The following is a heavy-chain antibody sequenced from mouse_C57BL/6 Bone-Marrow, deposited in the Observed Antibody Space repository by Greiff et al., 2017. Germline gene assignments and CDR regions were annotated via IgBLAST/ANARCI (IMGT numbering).Heavy chain of an antibody. CDR1: DSEVFPIAY. D-gene: IGHD1-1*01. V-gene: IGHV15-2*01. J-gene: IGHJ3*01. Sequence: QVQLQQSGSELRSPGSSVKLSCKDFDSEVFPIAYMIWVRQKPGHGFEWIGGILPSIGRTIYGEKFEDKATLDADTLSNTAYLELNSLTSEDSAIYYCARLWYYGGAYWGQGTLVTVSA. CDR3: ARLWYYGGAY. CDR2: ILPSIGRT.